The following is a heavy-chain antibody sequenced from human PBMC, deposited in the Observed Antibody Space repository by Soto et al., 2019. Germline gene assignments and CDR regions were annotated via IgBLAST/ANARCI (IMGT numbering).Heavy chain of an antibody. CDR3: AKSSSGLRDYFDS. V-gene: IGHV3-30-3*02. Sequence: XGSLRLCCAASGFTLSSFAMHWVRQAPGKGLEWVATTSYDGLNTFYGESVRGRFSISRDTSKNTLFLQMDSLKTEDTAVYFCAKSSSGLRDYFDSWGRGTLATVSS. CDR1: GFTLSSFA. CDR2: TSYDGLNT. D-gene: IGHD3-10*01. J-gene: IGHJ4*02.